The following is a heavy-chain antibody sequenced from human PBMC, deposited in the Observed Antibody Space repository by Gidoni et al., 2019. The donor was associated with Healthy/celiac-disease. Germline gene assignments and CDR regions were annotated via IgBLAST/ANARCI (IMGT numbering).Heavy chain of an antibody. CDR1: GFPFSSYG. D-gene: IGHD3-10*01. CDR2: ISYDGSNK. CDR3: AKAIYGSGSYYTDPFDY. J-gene: IGHJ4*02. Sequence: QVQLVESGGGVVQPGRSLRLSCAASGFPFSSYGMHWVRQAPGKGLEWVAVISYDGSNKYYADSVKGRFTISRDNSKNTLYLQMNSLRAEDTAVYYCAKAIYGSGSYYTDPFDYWGQGTLVTVSS. V-gene: IGHV3-30*18.